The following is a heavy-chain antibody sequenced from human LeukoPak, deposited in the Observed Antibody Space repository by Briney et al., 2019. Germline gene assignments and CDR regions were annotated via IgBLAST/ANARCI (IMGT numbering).Heavy chain of an antibody. J-gene: IGHJ5*02. CDR3: ARDLVGATARNWFDP. CDR2: ISAYNGNT. Sequence: ASVKVSCKASGGTFSSYAISWVRQAPGQGLEWMGWISAYNGNTNYAQKLQGRVTMTTDTSTSTAYMELRSLRSDDTAVYYCARDLVGATARNWFDPWGQGTLVTVSS. V-gene: IGHV1-18*01. D-gene: IGHD1-26*01. CDR1: GGTFSSYA.